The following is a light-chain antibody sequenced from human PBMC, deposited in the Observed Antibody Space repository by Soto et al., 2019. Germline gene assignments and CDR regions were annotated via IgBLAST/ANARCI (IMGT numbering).Light chain of an antibody. Sequence: EIVMTHSPATLSVSPGEIATLSCRASQSISNLLAWYQHKPGQAPRVLIYGASSRATGMPDRFSGSGSGAEFTLTISSLQSEDFAVYYCQQYNSCPLTFGQGTRLEIK. CDR3: QQYNSCPLT. J-gene: IGKJ5*01. CDR1: QSISNL. V-gene: IGKV3D-15*01. CDR2: GAS.